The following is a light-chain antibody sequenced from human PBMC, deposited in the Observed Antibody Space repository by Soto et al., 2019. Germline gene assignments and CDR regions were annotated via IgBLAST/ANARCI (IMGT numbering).Light chain of an antibody. CDR2: DTS. CDR1: QSVSSS. Sequence: EIVVTQSPATLSVSPGERVTLSCRASQSVSSSLAWYQQRPGQAPRLLIYDTSTRAAGISARFSGSGSGEEFTLTISSRQSEDFAVYYCQQYIDWPPGTFGQGTAVEIK. CDR3: QQYIDWPPGT. V-gene: IGKV3-15*01. J-gene: IGKJ1*01.